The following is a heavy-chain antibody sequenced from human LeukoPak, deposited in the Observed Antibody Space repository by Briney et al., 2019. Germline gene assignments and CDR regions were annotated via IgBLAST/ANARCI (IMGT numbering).Heavy chain of an antibody. CDR2: IYTSGST. Sequence: SETLSLTCTVSGGSISSGSYYWSWIRQPAGKGLEWIGRIYTSGSTNYNPSLKSRVTISVDTSKNQFSLKLSSVTAAGTAVYYCARMYYDFWSGYYGGIDYWGQGTLVTVSS. V-gene: IGHV4-61*02. D-gene: IGHD3-3*01. CDR1: GGSISSGSYY. J-gene: IGHJ4*02. CDR3: ARMYYDFWSGYYGGIDY.